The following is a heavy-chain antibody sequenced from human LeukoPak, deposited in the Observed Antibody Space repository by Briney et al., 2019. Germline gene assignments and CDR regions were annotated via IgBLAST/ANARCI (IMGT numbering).Heavy chain of an antibody. Sequence: GESLKISCKGSGYRFTSYWIGWVRQMPGKGLDWMGIIYPGDSDTRYSPSFQGQVTISADKSISTAYLQWSSLKASDTAMYYCATSLGHCSTTSCNLDVWGQGTTVTVSS. CDR3: ATSLGHCSTTSCNLDV. V-gene: IGHV5-51*01. D-gene: IGHD2-2*01. CDR1: GYRFTSYW. CDR2: IYPGDSDT. J-gene: IGHJ6*02.